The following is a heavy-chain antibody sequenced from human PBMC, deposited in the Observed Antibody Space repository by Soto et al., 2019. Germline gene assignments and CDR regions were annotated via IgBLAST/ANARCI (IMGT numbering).Heavy chain of an antibody. CDR3: AKDSRSYSSWSGFDP. D-gene: IGHD6-6*01. J-gene: IGHJ5*02. CDR1: GFTFSRYG. V-gene: IGHV3-30*18. CDR2: ISYDGTKK. Sequence: QVQLVESGGGVVQPGRSLRLSCAASGFTFSRYGMHWVRQAPGKGLEWVAGISYDGTKKYYADSMEGRFTISRDKSMNTLYVQMNSMRRADRAVYYCAKDSRSYSSWSGFDPWGKGTLVTVSS.